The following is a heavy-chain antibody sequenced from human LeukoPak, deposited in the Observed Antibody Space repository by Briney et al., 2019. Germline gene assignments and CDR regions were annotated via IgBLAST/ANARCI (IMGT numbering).Heavy chain of an antibody. CDR1: GFIFSSHG. J-gene: IGHJ4*02. CDR3: AKSPAGWYHDY. CDR2: IGDGFEM. D-gene: IGHD6-19*01. Sequence: GGSLRLSCAASGFIFSSHGMSWVRQTPGKGLEWLSSIGDGFEMYYADSVKGRFTISRDNSRNTLFLQMDNLRADDTALYYCAKSPAGWYHDYWGQGTQVTVSS. V-gene: IGHV3-23*01.